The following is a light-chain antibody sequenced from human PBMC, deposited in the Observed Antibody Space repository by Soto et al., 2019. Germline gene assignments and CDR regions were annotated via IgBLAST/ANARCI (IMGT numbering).Light chain of an antibody. Sequence: RVFTQSPDTLSLSLGDRATLSCRASQSVSSNLAWYQQKPGQAPRLLIYGTSTRATGIPARFSGSGSGTEFTLTISSLQSEDFAVYYCQQYNNWLLTFGQGTKVDIK. CDR2: GTS. CDR1: QSVSSN. CDR3: QQYNNWLLT. J-gene: IGKJ1*01. V-gene: IGKV3-15*01.